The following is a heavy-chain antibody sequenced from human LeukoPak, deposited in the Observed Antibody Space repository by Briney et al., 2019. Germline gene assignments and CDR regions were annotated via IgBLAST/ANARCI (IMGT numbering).Heavy chain of an antibody. CDR2: ISGSGGST. D-gene: IGHD3-10*01. J-gene: IGHJ4*02. CDR1: GFSLSNDA. Sequence: PGGSLRLSCAVSGFSLSNDAMNWVRQAPGKGLEWVSGISGSGGSTYYADSVKGRFTVSRDNSKNIMYLQMNSLRAEDTAVYYCARDSHQGNYFDYWGQGTLVTVSS. V-gene: IGHV3-23*01. CDR3: ARDSHQGNYFDY.